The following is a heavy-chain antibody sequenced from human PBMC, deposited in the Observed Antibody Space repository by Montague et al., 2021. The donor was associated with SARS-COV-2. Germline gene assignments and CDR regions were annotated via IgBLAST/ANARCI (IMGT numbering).Heavy chain of an antibody. CDR1: GFTFSNAW. CDR3: TTDDVARGVIVYYGMDV. J-gene: IGHJ6*02. D-gene: IGHD3-10*01. Sequence: SLRLSCAASGFTFSNAWMSWVRQAPGKGLEWVGRIKSKTDGGTTDYAAPVKGRFTISRDDSKNTLYLQMNSLKTEDTAVYYCTTDDVARGVIVYYGMDVWGQGTTVTVSS. V-gene: IGHV3-15*01. CDR2: IKSKTDGGTT.